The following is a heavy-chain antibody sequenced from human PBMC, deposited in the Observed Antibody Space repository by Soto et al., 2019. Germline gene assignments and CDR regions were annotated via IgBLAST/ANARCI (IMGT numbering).Heavy chain of an antibody. D-gene: IGHD3-16*02. V-gene: IGHV1-2*04. CDR1: GYTFTGYY. J-gene: IGHJ6*02. Sequence: AASVKVSCKASGYTFTGYYMHWVRQAPGQGLEWMGWINPNSGGTNYAQKFQGWVTMTRDTSISTAYMELSRLRCDDTAVYYCARELLLLNYDYVWGSYRPHYYSYGMDFWGQGTTVTVSS. CDR2: INPNSGGT. CDR3: ARELLLLNYDYVWGSYRPHYYSYGMDF.